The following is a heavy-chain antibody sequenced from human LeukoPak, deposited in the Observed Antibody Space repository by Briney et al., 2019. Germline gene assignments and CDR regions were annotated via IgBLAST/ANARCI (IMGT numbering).Heavy chain of an antibody. CDR3: SRGSAVDALHI. V-gene: IGHV4-31*03. J-gene: IGHJ3*02. Sequence: SETLSLTCTVSGDSISNGGYYWSWIRQRPGEGLEWIGYIYYSGSTYYNPSLKSRVIISVDTSKNHFSLKLTSVTAADTAVYYCSRGSAVDALHIWGQGTKVTVSS. CDR2: IYYSGST. D-gene: IGHD6-13*01. CDR1: GDSISNGGYY.